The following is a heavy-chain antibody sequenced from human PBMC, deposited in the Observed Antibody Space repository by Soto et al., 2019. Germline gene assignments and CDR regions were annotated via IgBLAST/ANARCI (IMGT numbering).Heavy chain of an antibody. V-gene: IGHV1-46*03. D-gene: IGHD3-10*01. Sequence: QVQLVQSGAEVRKPGASVKVSCKASGYSVTSYYIHWVRQAPGQGLEWMGIINPSGDATTYAQRFHGRVTMTRDTSTTTLYLGLRTLRSDATAMYFCPSLGPWFTEPRRGQYFDFWGQGTLVTVSS. CDR2: INPSGDAT. J-gene: IGHJ4*02. CDR3: PSLGPWFTEPRRGQYFDF. CDR1: GYSVTSYY.